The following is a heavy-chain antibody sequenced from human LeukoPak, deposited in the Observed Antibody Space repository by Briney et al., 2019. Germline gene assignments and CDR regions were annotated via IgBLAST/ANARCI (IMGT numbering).Heavy chain of an antibody. V-gene: IGHV4-59*08. CDR3: ASFGHVGGPAFDP. Sequence: PSETLSLTCIVSGVSITNHYWTWLRQSPGKGLEWIGYLYSNGGADYNPSLKSRLTISLDTSKNQFSLRLTSVTAADTAIYYCASFGHVGGPAFDPWGQGTLVTVSS. J-gene: IGHJ5*02. CDR1: GVSITNHY. D-gene: IGHD1-26*01. CDR2: LYSNGGA.